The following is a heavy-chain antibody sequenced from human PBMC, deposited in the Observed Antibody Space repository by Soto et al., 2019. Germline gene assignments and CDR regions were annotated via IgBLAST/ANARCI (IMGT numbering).Heavy chain of an antibody. CDR2: ISISGGST. D-gene: IGHD1-26*01. CDR3: AKGIQWELPLEY. CDR1: GFTFSRYA. V-gene: IGHV3-23*01. Sequence: HPGGSLRLSCAASGFTFSRYAMSWVRQAPGKGLEWVSAISISGGSTYYADSVKGRFTISRDNSKSTLYLQMNSLRAEDTAIYYCAKGIQWELPLEYWGQGTLVTVSS. J-gene: IGHJ4*02.